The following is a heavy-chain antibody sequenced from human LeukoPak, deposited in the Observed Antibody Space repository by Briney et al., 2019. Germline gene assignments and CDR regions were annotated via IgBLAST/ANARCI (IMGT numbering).Heavy chain of an antibody. CDR1: GGSISGTNW. Sequence: SGTLSLTCGVSGGSISGTNWWSWVRQPPGQGLEWIGEISLAGQTNYNPSLNGRVTMSLDKSSNQLSLHLTSVTAADTATYYCSRESGPFNPFGYWGQGTLVIVSS. CDR3: SRESGPFNPFGY. CDR2: ISLAGQT. J-gene: IGHJ4*02. V-gene: IGHV4-4*02. D-gene: IGHD1-26*01.